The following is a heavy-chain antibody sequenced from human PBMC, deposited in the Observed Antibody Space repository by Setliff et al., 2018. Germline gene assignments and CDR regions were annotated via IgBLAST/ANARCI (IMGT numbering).Heavy chain of an antibody. D-gene: IGHD4-17*01. CDR3: ASNSAHYGDSSPFDY. CDR1: GGTFSSYA. CDR2: IIPILGIA. V-gene: IGHV1-69*10. Sequence: ASVKVSCKASGGTFSSYAISWVRQAPGQGLEWMGGIIPILGIANYAQKFQGRATITADESTSTAYMELSSLRSEDTAVYYCASNSAHYGDSSPFDYWGQGTLVT. J-gene: IGHJ4*02.